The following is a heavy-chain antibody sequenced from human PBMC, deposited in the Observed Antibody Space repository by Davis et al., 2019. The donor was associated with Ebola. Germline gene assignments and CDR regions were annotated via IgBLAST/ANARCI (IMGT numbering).Heavy chain of an antibody. D-gene: IGHD5-24*01. CDR3: ARGDGYNFWDY. Sequence: GESLKISCAASGVTVGSNYMSWVRQAPGKGLEWVSVIYIGGNTYYADSVKGRFTISRDISKNTVYLQMNSLRAEDTAVYYCARGDGYNFWDYWGQGTLVTVSS. J-gene: IGHJ4*02. CDR1: GVTVGSNY. V-gene: IGHV3-53*01. CDR2: IYIGGNT.